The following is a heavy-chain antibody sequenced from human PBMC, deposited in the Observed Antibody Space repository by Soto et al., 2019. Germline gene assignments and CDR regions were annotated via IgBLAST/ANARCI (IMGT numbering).Heavy chain of an antibody. Sequence: PSETLSLTCTVSGGSISSGGYYWSWIRQHPGKGLEWIGYIYYSGSTYYNPSLKSRVTISVDTSKNQFSLKLSSVTAADTAVYYCARDSNPRYYYYGMDVWGQGTTVTVSS. J-gene: IGHJ6*02. CDR2: IYYSGST. CDR3: ARDSNPRYYYYGMDV. V-gene: IGHV4-31*03. CDR1: GGSISSGGYY.